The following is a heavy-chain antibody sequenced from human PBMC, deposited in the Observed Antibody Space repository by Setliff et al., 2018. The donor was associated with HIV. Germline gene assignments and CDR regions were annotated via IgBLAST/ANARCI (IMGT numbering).Heavy chain of an antibody. CDR2: LYYSGST. CDR1: GETIRNGFYY. V-gene: IGHV4-39*07. J-gene: IGHJ4*02. Sequence: PSETLSLTCTVSGETIRNGFYYWHWMRQPPGKGLEWIGSLYYSGSTHYKSSLKSRVTISVDTSKNQFSLRLSSVTAADTAVYYCARGGGPDTNFDSWGRGTLVTVSS. CDR3: ARGGGPDTNFDS.